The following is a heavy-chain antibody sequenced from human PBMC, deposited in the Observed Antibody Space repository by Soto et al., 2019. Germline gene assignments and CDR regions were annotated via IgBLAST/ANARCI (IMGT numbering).Heavy chain of an antibody. V-gene: IGHV1-3*01. CDR2: INAGSGNT. Sequence: ASVKVSCKASGYTFTSYAMHWVRQAPGQRLEWMGWINAGSGNTKYSQKFQGRVTITRDTSASTAYMELSSLRSEDTAVYYCARAAPYQSPDYWGQGTLVTVSS. CDR1: GYTFTSYA. CDR3: ARAAPYQSPDY. J-gene: IGHJ4*02.